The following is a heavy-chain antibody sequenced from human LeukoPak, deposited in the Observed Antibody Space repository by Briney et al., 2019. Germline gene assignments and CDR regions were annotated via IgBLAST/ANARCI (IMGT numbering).Heavy chain of an antibody. CDR3: ARDQGIVVVPTGDY. J-gene: IGHJ4*02. Sequence: ASVKVSCKASGYTFISYGISWVRQAPGQGLEWMGWISAYNGNTNYAQKLQGRVTMTTDTSTSTAYMELRSLRSDDTAVFYCARDQGIVVVPTGDYWGQGTLVTVSS. CDR2: ISAYNGNT. V-gene: IGHV1-18*01. CDR1: GYTFISYG. D-gene: IGHD2-2*01.